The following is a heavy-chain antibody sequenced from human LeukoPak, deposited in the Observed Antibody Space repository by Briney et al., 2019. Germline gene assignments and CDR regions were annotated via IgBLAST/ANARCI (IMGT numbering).Heavy chain of an antibody. J-gene: IGHJ4*02. CDR1: GYTFTSYG. CDR2: ISANNGNTKYNT. Sequence: ASVRVSCKASGYTFTSYGISWVRQAPGQGLEWMGWISANNGNTKYNTKYAQNLQGRVTMTTDISTSTAYMELRTLRSDDTAVYYCARDRDRSGSQSYWGQGTLVTVSS. D-gene: IGHD1-26*01. V-gene: IGHV1-18*01. CDR3: ARDRDRSGSQSY.